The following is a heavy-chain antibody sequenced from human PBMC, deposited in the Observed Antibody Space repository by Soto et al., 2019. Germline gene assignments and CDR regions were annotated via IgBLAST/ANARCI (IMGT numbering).Heavy chain of an antibody. D-gene: IGHD3-22*01. J-gene: IGHJ4*02. Sequence: PGGSLRLSCAASGFTFSSYGMHWVRQAPGKGLEWVAVISYDGSNKYYADSVKGRFTISRDNSKNTLYLQMNSLRAEDTAVYYCARSANYYDSSGYQLFDYWGQGTLVTVSS. CDR2: ISYDGSNK. V-gene: IGHV3-30*03. CDR1: GFTFSSYG. CDR3: ARSANYYDSSGYQLFDY.